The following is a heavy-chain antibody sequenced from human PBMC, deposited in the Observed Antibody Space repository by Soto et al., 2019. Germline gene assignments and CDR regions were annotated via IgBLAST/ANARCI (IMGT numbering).Heavy chain of an antibody. CDR3: ARYGYYYDSSGYWPAFDI. CDR2: IYYSGST. D-gene: IGHD3-22*01. J-gene: IGHJ3*02. V-gene: IGHV4-30-4*02. Sequence: PSETLSVTCTVSGGSISSGYYYRSWIRQPPGKGLEWIGYIYYSGSTYYNPSLKSRVTISVDTSKNQFSLKMSSVTAGDTAVYYCARYGYYYDSSGYWPAFDIWGQGTLVTVSS. CDR1: GGSISSGYYY.